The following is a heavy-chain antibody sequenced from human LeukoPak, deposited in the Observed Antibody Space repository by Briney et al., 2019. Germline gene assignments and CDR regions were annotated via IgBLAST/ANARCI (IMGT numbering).Heavy chain of an antibody. CDR2: ISGSGGST. Sequence: PGGSLRLSCAASGFTFSSYAMSWVRQAPGKGLEWVSAISGSGGSTYHADSVKGRFTLSRDDSRNTVYLQLNNLRVEDTAIYYCAKANWVSNADAVWWGQGTQVTVSS. CDR1: GFTFSSYA. CDR3: AKANWVSNADAVW. D-gene: IGHD1-1*01. J-gene: IGHJ4*02. V-gene: IGHV3-23*01.